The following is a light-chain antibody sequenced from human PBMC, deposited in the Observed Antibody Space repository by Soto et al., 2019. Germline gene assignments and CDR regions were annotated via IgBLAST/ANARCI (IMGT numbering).Light chain of an antibody. CDR3: QKYDSAPWT. Sequence: DIQMTQSPASLSASVGDRVTITCRASQGINNYLAWHQQKPGKVPKVLISGGSTLQSGVPSRFSGSGSGTDFTLTIASLQPEDVGNYYCQKYDSAPWTFGQGTKVEI. CDR1: QGINNY. V-gene: IGKV1-27*01. J-gene: IGKJ1*01. CDR2: GGS.